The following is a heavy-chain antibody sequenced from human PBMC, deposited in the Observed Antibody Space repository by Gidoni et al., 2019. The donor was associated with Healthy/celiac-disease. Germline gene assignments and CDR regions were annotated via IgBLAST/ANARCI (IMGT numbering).Heavy chain of an antibody. V-gene: IGHV1-46*01. J-gene: IGHJ3*02. CDR1: GYTFTSYY. CDR2: INPSGGST. Sequence: QVQLVQSGAEVTKPGASVKVSCKASGYTFTSYYMHWVRQAPGQGLEWMGIINPSGGSTSYAQKFQGRVTMTRDTSTSTVYMELSSLRSEDTAVYYCAREIAPEYCSGGSCRTGAFDIWGQGTMVTVSS. D-gene: IGHD2-15*01. CDR3: AREIAPEYCSGGSCRTGAFDI.